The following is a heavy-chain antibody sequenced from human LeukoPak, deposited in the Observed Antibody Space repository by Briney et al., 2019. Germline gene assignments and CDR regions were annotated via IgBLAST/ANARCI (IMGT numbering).Heavy chain of an antibody. V-gene: IGHV4-34*01. CDR3: ARERWYSSSRGWRFDP. J-gene: IGHJ5*02. Sequence: SETLSLTCAVYGGSFSGYYWSWIRQPPGKGLEWIGETNHSGSTNYNPSLKSRVTISVDTSKNQFSLKLSSVTAADTAVYYCARERWYSSSRGWRFDPWGQGTLVTVSS. CDR2: TNHSGST. CDR1: GGSFSGYY. D-gene: IGHD6-13*01.